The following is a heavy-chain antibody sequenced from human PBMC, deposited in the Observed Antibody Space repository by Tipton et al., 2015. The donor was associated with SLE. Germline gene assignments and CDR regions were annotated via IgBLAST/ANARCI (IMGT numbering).Heavy chain of an antibody. J-gene: IGHJ6*02. D-gene: IGHD6-6*01. V-gene: IGHV4-39*07. CDR2: INHSGDT. CDR3: ARLYSSSSHYYYYGMDV. CDR1: GGSISSGGYY. Sequence: TLSLTCTVSGGSISSGGYYWTWIRQPPGKGLEWIGEINHSGDTNYNPSLKSRVTISVDTSKTQFSLKLSSVTAADTAVYYCARLYSSSSHYYYYGMDVWGQGTTVTVSS.